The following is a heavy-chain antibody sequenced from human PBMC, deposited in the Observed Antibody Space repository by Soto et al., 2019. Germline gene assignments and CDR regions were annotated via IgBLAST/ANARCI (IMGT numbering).Heavy chain of an antibody. D-gene: IGHD6-13*01. CDR3: ERSHWQGGSSWYHYYYYYGMDV. J-gene: IGHJ6*02. CDR2: INHSGST. Sequence: SETLSLTCAVSGVSFSGYYWSWIRQPPGKGLEWIGEINHSGSTNYNPSLKSRVTISVDTSKNQSSLKLMSVTAADTAVYYCERSHWQGGSSWYHYYYYYGMDVWGQGTTVTVSS. CDR1: GVSFSGYY. V-gene: IGHV4-34*01.